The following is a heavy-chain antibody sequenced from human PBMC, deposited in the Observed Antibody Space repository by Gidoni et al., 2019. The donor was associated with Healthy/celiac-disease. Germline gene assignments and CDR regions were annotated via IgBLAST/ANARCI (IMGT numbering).Heavy chain of an antibody. D-gene: IGHD4-17*01. J-gene: IGHJ4*02. CDR3: ARGMTTVTRGYFDY. CDR1: GRSFSGYY. V-gene: IGHV4-34*01. Sequence: QVQLQQWGAGLLKPSETLSLTCAVYGRSFSGYYWSWIRQPPGKGLEWVGEINHSGSTNYNPSLKSRVTISVDTSKNQFSLKLSSVTAADTAVYYCARGMTTVTRGYFDYWGQGTLVTVSS. CDR2: INHSGST.